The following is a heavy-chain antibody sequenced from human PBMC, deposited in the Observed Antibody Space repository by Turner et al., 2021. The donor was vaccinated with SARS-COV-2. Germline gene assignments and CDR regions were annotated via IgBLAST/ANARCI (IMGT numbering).Heavy chain of an antibody. CDR3: ARHNALLWFGDRNWFDP. CDR2: VYYIGDT. D-gene: IGHD3-10*01. Sequence: QLQLQETGPGLVKPSGTLSLTCTISGGSISSSSYYWGWIRQPPGKGLEWIGSVYYIGDTYYNPSLKSRVTISEDTSKNQFSLKLSSVTAADTAVYYCARHNALLWFGDRNWFDPWGQGTLVTVSS. J-gene: IGHJ5*02. CDR1: GGSISSSSYY. V-gene: IGHV4-39*01.